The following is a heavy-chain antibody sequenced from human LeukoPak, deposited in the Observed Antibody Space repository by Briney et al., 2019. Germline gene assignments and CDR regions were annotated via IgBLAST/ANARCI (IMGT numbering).Heavy chain of an antibody. J-gene: IGHJ5*02. CDR1: GGSISSDY. CDR2: IYYSGST. CDR3: ARRRSGSSSEFDP. V-gene: IGHV4-59*08. Sequence: PSETLSLTCTVSGGSISSDYWTWIRQPPGKGLEWIGYIYYSGSTNYNPSLRSRVTISVDTSKNQFSLKLTSVTAADTAVYYCARRRSGSSSEFDPWGQGTLVIVSS. D-gene: IGHD6-6*01.